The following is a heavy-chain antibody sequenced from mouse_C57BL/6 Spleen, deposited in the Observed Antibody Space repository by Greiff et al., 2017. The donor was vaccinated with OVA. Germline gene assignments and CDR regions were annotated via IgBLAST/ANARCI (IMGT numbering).Heavy chain of an antibody. CDR1: GYTFTSYW. CDR2: IDPSDSYT. CDR3: ARGGRTGAAWFAY. D-gene: IGHD4-1*01. J-gene: IGHJ3*01. Sequence: VQLQQPGAELVKPGASVKLSCKASGYTFTSYWMQWVKQRPGQGLEWIGEIDPSDSYTNYNQKFKGKATLTVDTSSSTAYMQLSSLTSEDSAVYYCARGGRTGAAWFAYWGQGTLVTVSA. V-gene: IGHV1-50*01.